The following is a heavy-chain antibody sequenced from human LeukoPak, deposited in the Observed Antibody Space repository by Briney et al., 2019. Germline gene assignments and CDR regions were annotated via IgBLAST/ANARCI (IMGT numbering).Heavy chain of an antibody. CDR3: ARDWLGYDFSYMDV. V-gene: IGHV4-4*02. Sequence: SGTLSLTCAVSGGSISSSNWWSWVRQPPGKGLEWIGEIYHSGSTNYNPSLKSRVTMSVDTSKNQFSLKLSSVTAADTAVYYCARDWLGYDFSYMDVWGKGPRSPSP. D-gene: IGHD3-3*01. CDR1: GGSISSSNW. CDR2: IYHSGST. J-gene: IGHJ6*03.